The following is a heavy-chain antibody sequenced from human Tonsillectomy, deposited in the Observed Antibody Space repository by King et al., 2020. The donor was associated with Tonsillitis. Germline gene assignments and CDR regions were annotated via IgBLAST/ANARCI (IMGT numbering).Heavy chain of an antibody. CDR1: GFTFSSYA. J-gene: IGHJ6*02. D-gene: IGHD5-24*01. CDR2: ISYDGSNK. V-gene: IGHV3-30*04. CDR3: ARESGISDNRLQFSAYYCGMDV. Sequence: VQLVESGGGVVQPGRSLRLSCAASGFTFSSYAMHWVRQAPGKGLEWVAVISYDGSNKYYADSVKGRFTISRDNSKHTLYLQVNSLRAEDTAVYYCARESGISDNRLQFSAYYCGMDVWGQGTTVTVSS.